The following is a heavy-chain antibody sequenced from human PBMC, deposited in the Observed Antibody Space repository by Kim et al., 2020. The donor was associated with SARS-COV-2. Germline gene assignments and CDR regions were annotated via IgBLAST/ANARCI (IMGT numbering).Heavy chain of an antibody. CDR2: IDGSDGTT. Sequence: GGSLRLSCTTSGFTFTGYAMSWVRQAPGKGLEWVSSIDGSDGTTYYVDSVKGRFTISRDNSKNSLYLQMNSLRADDTAVYYCVKEGWGWIWDHRGHG. CDR3: VKEGWGWIWDH. V-gene: IGHV3-23*01. CDR1: GFTFTGYA. D-gene: IGHD2-2*03. J-gene: IGHJ4*01.